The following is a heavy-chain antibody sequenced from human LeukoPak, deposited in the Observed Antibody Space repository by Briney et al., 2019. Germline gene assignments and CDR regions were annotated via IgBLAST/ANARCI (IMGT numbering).Heavy chain of an antibody. D-gene: IGHD5-18*01. CDR1: GFTVSSNY. CDR2: ISSSSSTI. CDR3: ARDQKDTAMAYYYYHMDV. V-gene: IGHV3-48*01. J-gene: IGHJ6*03. Sequence: GGSLRLSCVVSGFTVSSNYMNWVRQAPGKGLEWVSYISSSSSTIYYADSVKGRFTISRDNAKNSLYLQMNSLRAEDTAVYYCARDQKDTAMAYYYYHMDVWGKGTTVTVSS.